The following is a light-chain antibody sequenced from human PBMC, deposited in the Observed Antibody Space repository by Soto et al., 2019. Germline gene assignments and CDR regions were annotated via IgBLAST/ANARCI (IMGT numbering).Light chain of an antibody. CDR1: QTISSW. J-gene: IGKJ1*01. CDR2: KAS. V-gene: IGKV1-5*03. Sequence: DINMTQSRSTLPGPVLSTLTIPCHASQTISSWLAWYQQKPGKAPKLLIYKASTLKSGVTSRFSGSGSGTEFTLTISRLQPDDFATYYCQHYNSYSEAFGQGTKVDIK. CDR3: QHYNSYSEA.